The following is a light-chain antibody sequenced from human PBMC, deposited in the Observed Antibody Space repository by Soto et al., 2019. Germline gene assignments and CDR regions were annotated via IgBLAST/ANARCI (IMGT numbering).Light chain of an antibody. V-gene: IGKV1-5*03. J-gene: IGKJ1*01. CDR1: QSINNW. CDR2: KAS. Sequence: DIQMTQSPSTLSASVGDRVTITCRTSQSINNWLAWYQQKPGKAPRLLMYKASSLESGVPSRFSGSGYGTEFTLSIGSLQYDDFATYYCQQYISYPWTFGQGTKVEIK. CDR3: QQYISYPWT.